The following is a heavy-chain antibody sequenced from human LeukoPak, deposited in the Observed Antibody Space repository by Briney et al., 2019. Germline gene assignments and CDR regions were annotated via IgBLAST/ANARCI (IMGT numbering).Heavy chain of an antibody. CDR2: ISHDGSNK. V-gene: IGHV3-30-3*02. J-gene: IGHJ5*02. CDR3: AKTLRLDYGDYEGDWFDP. Sequence: GRSLRLSCAASGFTFSSYAVHWVRQAPGKGLEWVAVISHDGSNKYYPDSVKGRFTISRDNSKNTLHLQMNSLRAEDTAVYYCAKTLRLDYGDYEGDWFDPWGQGTLVTVSS. CDR1: GFTFSSYA. D-gene: IGHD4-17*01.